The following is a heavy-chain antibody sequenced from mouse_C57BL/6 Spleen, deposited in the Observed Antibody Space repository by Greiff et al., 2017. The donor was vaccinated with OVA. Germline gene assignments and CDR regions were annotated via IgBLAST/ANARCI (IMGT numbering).Heavy chain of an antibody. Sequence: EVQLVESGGGLVQPKGSLKLSCAASGFSFNTYAMNWVRQAPGKGLEWVARIRSKSNTYATYYADSVKDRFTISRDDSESMLYLQMNNLKTEDTAMYEGVRGDYGNYENYLDYWGQGTTLTVSS. V-gene: IGHV10-1*01. CDR3: VRGDYGNYENYLDY. CDR2: IRSKSNTYAT. J-gene: IGHJ2*01. CDR1: GFSFNTYA. D-gene: IGHD2-1*01.